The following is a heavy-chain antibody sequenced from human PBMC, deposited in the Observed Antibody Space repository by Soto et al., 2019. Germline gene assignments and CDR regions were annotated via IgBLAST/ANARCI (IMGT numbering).Heavy chain of an antibody. V-gene: IGHV4-4*07. CDR3: ARVPVAVAATEDYYGLDV. CDR2: INTDGLS. CDR1: GVSITSYY. Sequence: QVHLEESGPGLVRPSETLSLTCSVSGVSITSYYWSWIRQSAGGGLEWMGRINTDGLSTYSPSFKRRLTMSVDTSKYQVSLRLISVTAADTAVYFCARVPVAVAATEDYYGLDVWGQGTTVTVSS. D-gene: IGHD2-15*01. J-gene: IGHJ6*02.